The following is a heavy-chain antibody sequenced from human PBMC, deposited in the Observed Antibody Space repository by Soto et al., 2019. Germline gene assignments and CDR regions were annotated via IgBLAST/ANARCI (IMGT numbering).Heavy chain of an antibody. CDR3: ARGGGIVVVTAPYAH. Sequence: GASVKVSCKASGGTFSSYAIGWVRQAPGQGLEWLGIINPSGGYTTYAQRFLGRVTMTSDTSTSTVHMELGSLTSEDTAVYYCARGGGIVVVTAPYAHWGQGTLVTVSS. J-gene: IGHJ4*02. CDR1: GGTFSSYA. V-gene: IGHV1-46*03. D-gene: IGHD2-21*02. CDR2: INPSGGYT.